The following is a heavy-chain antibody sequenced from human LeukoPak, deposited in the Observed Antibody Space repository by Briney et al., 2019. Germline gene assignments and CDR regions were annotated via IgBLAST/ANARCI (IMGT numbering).Heavy chain of an antibody. D-gene: IGHD4-17*01. Sequence: SETLSLTCTVSLGSNNSGDYYWSWIRQPPGKGLEWIGYIYYSGSTYYNPSLKSRVTISVDTSKNQFSLKLSSVTAADTAVYYCARGFDYGVWFDPWGQGTLVTVSS. CDR1: LGSNNSGDYY. V-gene: IGHV4-30-4*01. CDR2: IYYSGST. CDR3: ARGFDYGVWFDP. J-gene: IGHJ5*02.